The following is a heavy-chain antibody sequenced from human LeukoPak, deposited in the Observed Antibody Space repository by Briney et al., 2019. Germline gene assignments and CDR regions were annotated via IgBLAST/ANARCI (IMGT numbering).Heavy chain of an antibody. V-gene: IGHV1-2*02. CDR2: INPNSGGT. D-gene: IGHD2-2*01. J-gene: IGHJ4*02. CDR3: ARGVGEVPAAMGRNYFDY. CDR1: GYTFTGYY. Sequence: ASVKVSCKASGYTFTGYYMHWMRQAPGQGPEWMGWINPNSGGTSYAQKFQGRVTITADESTSTAYMELSSLRSEDTAVYYCARGVGEVPAAMGRNYFDYWGQGTLVTVSS.